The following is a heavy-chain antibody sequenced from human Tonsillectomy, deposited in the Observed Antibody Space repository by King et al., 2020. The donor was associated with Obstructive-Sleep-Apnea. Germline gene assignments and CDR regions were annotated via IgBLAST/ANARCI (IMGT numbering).Heavy chain of an antibody. CDR1: GFTFSIYA. V-gene: IGHV3-23*04. CDR3: AKQGTIFGVVTEVDYYGMDV. CDR2: ISASGGST. J-gene: IGHJ6*02. D-gene: IGHD3-3*01. Sequence: VQLVESGGGLLQPGGSLRRSCAASGFTFSIYAITWVRQAPGKGLEWVSSISASGGSTNYADSVKGRFTISRDNSKNTLYLQMNCLRAEDTAVYYCAKQGTIFGVVTEVDYYGMDVWGQGTTVTVSS.